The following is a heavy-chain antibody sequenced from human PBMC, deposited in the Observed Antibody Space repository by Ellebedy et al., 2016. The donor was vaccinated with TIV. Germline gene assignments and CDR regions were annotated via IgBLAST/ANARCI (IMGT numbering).Heavy chain of an antibody. Sequence: PGGSLRLSCAASGFPFSSNWMSWVRQTPGKGLEWVAYITQDGIEKYYVDSVKGRFTISSDNAKNSLSLQMNSLRAEDTAVNYCSRGRSFNWGQGTLVTVSS. J-gene: IGHJ4*02. CDR3: SRGRSFN. V-gene: IGHV3-7*03. CDR1: GFPFSSNW. CDR2: ITQDGIEK. D-gene: IGHD3-10*01.